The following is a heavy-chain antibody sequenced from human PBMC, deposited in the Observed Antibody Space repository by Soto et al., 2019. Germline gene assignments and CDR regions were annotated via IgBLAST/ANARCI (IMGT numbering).Heavy chain of an antibody. CDR1: GFTFSSYA. V-gene: IGHV3-23*01. D-gene: IGHD2-8*01. CDR2: ISGSGGST. J-gene: IGHJ3*02. Sequence: GGSLRLSCAASGFTFSSYAMSWVRQAPGKGLEWVSAISGSGGSTYYADSVKGRFTISRDNSKNTLYLQMNSLRAEDTAVYYCAKADIVLMVYATYDAFDIWGQGTMVTVSS. CDR3: AKADIVLMVYATYDAFDI.